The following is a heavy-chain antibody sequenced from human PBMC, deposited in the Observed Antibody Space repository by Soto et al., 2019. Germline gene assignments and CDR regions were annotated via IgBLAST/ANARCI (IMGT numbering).Heavy chain of an antibody. CDR1: GFKFSMFG. CDR3: AIDKGGTVAGFNWFDP. V-gene: IGHV3-48*02. Sequence: DLEESGGDLVQPGGFLRLSCVASGFKFSMFGMNWVRQAPGKGLEWIAYISSSSATIIYGGSVEGRFTVSRDNAENSLFLQMKSLRDEDTAVYYCAIDKGGTVAGFNWFDPWGHGTPVTVST. CDR2: ISSSSATI. D-gene: IGHD6-19*01. J-gene: IGHJ5*02.